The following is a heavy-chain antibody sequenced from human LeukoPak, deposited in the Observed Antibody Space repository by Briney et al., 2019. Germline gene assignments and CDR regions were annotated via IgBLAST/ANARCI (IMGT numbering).Heavy chain of an antibody. CDR1: GFTFSTYA. D-gene: IGHD3-22*01. CDR2: ISSNGGTI. J-gene: IGHJ4*02. CDR3: VKGSEAYCDSKSDY. V-gene: IGHV3-64D*09. Sequence: GGSLRLSCSASGFTFSTYAMHCVRQALEKGLEYVSPISSNGGTIYYADSVKGRFTISRDNSKSTLYLQLSSLRAEDTAVYYCVKGSEAYCDSKSDYWGQGTLVTVSS.